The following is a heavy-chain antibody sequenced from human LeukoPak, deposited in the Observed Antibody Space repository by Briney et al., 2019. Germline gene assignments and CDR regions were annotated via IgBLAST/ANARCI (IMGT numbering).Heavy chain of an antibody. D-gene: IGHD3-10*01. V-gene: IGHV3-13*01. CDR3: ARGLESSMVRGLYSSDAFDI. J-gene: IGHJ3*02. Sequence: GGSLRLSCAASGFTFSSYDMHWVRQATGKGLEWVSAIGTAGDTHYPGSVKGRFTISRENAKNSLYLQMNSLRAGDTAVYYCARGLESSMVRGLYSSDAFDIWGQGTMVTVSS. CDR1: GFTFSSYD. CDR2: IGTAGDT.